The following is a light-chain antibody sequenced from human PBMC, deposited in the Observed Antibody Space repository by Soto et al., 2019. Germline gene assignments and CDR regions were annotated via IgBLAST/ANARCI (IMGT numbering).Light chain of an antibody. CDR2: GAS. Sequence: EIVMTQSPGTLSVSPGERATLSCRTSQSISSNLAWYQQKPGQAPRLLIYGASTRATGIPARFSGSGSGTEFTLTISSLESEDFAVYYCQQYFNLWFTFGQGTRLEIK. V-gene: IGKV3D-15*01. CDR1: QSISSN. CDR3: QQYFNLWFT. J-gene: IGKJ2*01.